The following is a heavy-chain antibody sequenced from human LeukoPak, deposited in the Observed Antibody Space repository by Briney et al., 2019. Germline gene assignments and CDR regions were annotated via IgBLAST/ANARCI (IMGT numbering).Heavy chain of an antibody. J-gene: IGHJ6*02. CDR1: GYSFTSYG. CDR2: ISAYSSNT. V-gene: IGHV1-18*01. CDR3: ARDRAAAAGTRSFGYYGMDV. Sequence: ASVKVSCKASGYSFTSYGISWVRQAPGQGPEWMGWISAYSSNTNSAQKVQGRVTVTTDTSASTAYMELRSLRSDDTAMYYCARDRAAAAGTRSFGYYGMDVWGQGTTVTVSS. D-gene: IGHD6-13*01.